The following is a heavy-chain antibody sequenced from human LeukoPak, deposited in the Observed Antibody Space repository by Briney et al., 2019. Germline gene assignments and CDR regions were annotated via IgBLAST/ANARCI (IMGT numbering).Heavy chain of an antibody. CDR1: GGSISSTTYY. V-gene: IGHV4-39*07. CDR2: IYYSGNT. D-gene: IGHD2-15*01. Sequence: PSETLSLTCIVSGGSISSTTYYWGWIRQPPGKGLEWIGSIYYSGNTYYNPSLKSRVTISVDTSKNQFSLKLSSVTAADTAVYYCARGIVVVVAARFDYWGQGTLVTVSS. CDR3: ARGIVVVVAARFDY. J-gene: IGHJ4*02.